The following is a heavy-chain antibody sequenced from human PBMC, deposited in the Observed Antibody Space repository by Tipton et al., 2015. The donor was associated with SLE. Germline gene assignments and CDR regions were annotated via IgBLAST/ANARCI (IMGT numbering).Heavy chain of an antibody. J-gene: IGHJ6*02. CDR3: ARGMVTWRGAIVGVDV. V-gene: IGHV4-59*08. CDR1: GGSFSGYY. CDR2: ISYGGGT. Sequence: TLSLTCAVYGGSFSGYYWSWIRQPPGKGLEWIGYISYGGGTNYNPSLKSRVTISVDTAKNQFSLKLTSVTAADTAVYYCARGMVTWRGAIVGVDVWGQGTTVNVSS. D-gene: IGHD2-21*02.